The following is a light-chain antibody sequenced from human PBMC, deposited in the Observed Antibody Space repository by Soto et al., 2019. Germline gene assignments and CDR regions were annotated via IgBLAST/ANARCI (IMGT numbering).Light chain of an antibody. J-gene: IGKJ1*01. CDR3: QQYNTWLWT. V-gene: IGKV3-15*01. CDR1: QSINAH. Sequence: VVTQSPATLSVSPGERVALSCRASQSINAHLAWYQQKPGQAPRLLIHGASTRATGIPARFSGSGFGTEFILTISSLQSEDFAVYYCQQYNTWLWTFGQGTKVEIQ. CDR2: GAS.